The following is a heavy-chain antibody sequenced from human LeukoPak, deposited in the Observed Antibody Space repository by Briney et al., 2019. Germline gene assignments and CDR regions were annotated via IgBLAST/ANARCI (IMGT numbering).Heavy chain of an antibody. Sequence: GALGLSCAASGFTFSSYWMNWARQAPGKGLKWVASINHNGNVNYYVDSVKGRFTISRDNAKNSLYLQMSNLRAEDTAVYFCARGGGLDVWGQGATVTVSS. D-gene: IGHD3-16*01. J-gene: IGHJ6*02. CDR1: GFTFSSYW. CDR2: INHNGNVN. CDR3: ARGGGLDV. V-gene: IGHV3-7*03.